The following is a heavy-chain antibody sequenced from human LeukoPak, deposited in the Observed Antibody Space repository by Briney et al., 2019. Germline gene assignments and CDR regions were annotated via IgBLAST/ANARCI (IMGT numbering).Heavy chain of an antibody. D-gene: IGHD5-18*01. CDR1: GXTFSSSA. J-gene: IGHJ4*02. CDR2: ISGSGGST. CDR3: ANGGLWLPTRSD. Sequence: PGGSLRLSCAVSGXTFSSSAMSWVLQAPGKGLEWVSCISGSGGSTYHADSVKGRFTISRDNSKNTLYLQMNSLRVEDTAVYYCANGGLWLPTRSDWGQGTLVTVSS. V-gene: IGHV3-23*01.